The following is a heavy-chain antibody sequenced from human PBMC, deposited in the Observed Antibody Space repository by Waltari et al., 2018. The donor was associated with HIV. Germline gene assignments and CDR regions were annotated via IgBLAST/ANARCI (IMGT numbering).Heavy chain of an antibody. CDR2: IIPSFGTA. CDR1: GGTFSSYA. D-gene: IGHD1-20*01. J-gene: IGHJ4*02. Sequence: QVQLVQSGAAVKKPGSSVKVSCKASGGTFSSYAISWVRQAPGQGLEWMGGIIPSFGTANFAQKFQGRGTITADESTSTAYMELSSLRSEDTAVYYCARAPEAYNWNDPFDYWGQGTLVTVSS. V-gene: IGHV1-69*01. CDR3: ARAPEAYNWNDPFDY.